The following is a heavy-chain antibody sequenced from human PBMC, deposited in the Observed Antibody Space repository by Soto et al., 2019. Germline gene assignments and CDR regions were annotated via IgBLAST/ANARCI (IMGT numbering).Heavy chain of an antibody. D-gene: IGHD3-22*01. J-gene: IGHJ4*02. Sequence: QVQLVQSGAEVKKPGASVKVSCKASGYTFTSYAMHWVRQAPGQRLEWMGWINAGNGNTTYSQKFQGRVTITRDTSASTAYMELSSLRSEDTAVYYCAILSSGYYYYFDYWGQGTLVTVSS. CDR3: AILSSGYYYYFDY. V-gene: IGHV1-3*01. CDR2: INAGNGNT. CDR1: GYTFTSYA.